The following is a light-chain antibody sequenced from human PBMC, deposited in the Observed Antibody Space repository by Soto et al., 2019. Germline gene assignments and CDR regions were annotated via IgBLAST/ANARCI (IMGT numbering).Light chain of an antibody. V-gene: IGKV1-27*01. CDR1: QAIRNY. CDR2: ATS. J-gene: IGKJ2*01. CDR3: QHYTRAPCF. Sequence: DIQMTQSPSSLSASVGDRVTITCRASQAIRNYLAWYQQKPGKSPQLLIYATSTLQSGVPSRFSGSGSGTHYTLTISSLQPEDVATYYCQHYTRAPCFFGQGTKLEIK.